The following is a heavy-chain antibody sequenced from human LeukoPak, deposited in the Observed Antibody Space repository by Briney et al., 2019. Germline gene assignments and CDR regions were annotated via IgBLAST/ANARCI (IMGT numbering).Heavy chain of an antibody. Sequence: PGRSLRLSCAASGFTFGSYGMHWVRQAPGKGLEWVSAISGSGTFTHYADSVKGRFTISRDNSKNTLYLQMNSLRAEDTAVYYCAKDSATSGWSGGFHFWGQGTLVTVSS. CDR1: GFTFGSYG. CDR2: ISGSGTFT. CDR3: AKDSATSGWSGGFHF. J-gene: IGHJ4*02. V-gene: IGHV3-23*01. D-gene: IGHD6-19*01.